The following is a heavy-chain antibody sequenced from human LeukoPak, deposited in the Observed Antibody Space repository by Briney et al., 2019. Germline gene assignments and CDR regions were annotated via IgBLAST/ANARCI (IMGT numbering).Heavy chain of an antibody. J-gene: IGHJ4*02. CDR1: GFTFSSYW. CDR2: ITSDGITT. D-gene: IGHD5-12*01. CDR3: ARDRGYTSDY. Sequence: GRSLRLSCAASGFTFSSYWMHWVRQAPGKGLLWVSRITSDGITTAYADSVKGRFTISRDNAKNTLYLQMNSLRAEDTAVYYCARDRGYTSDYWGQGTLVTVSS. V-gene: IGHV3-74*01.